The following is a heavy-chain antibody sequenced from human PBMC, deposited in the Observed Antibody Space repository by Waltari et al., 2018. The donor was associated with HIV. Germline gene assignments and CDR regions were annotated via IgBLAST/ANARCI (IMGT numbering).Heavy chain of an antibody. Sequence: QVQLQQSGPGLVKPSQTLSLTCAISGDSVSSNSAAWNWIRQSPSRGLEWLGKTYYRSKWYNDYAVSVKSRITSNTDTSKNQFSRQLNSVTPEDTAVYYCARGGGLEGDGMDVWGQGTTVTVSS. CDR2: TYYRSKWYN. D-gene: IGHD1-1*01. V-gene: IGHV6-1*01. J-gene: IGHJ6*02. CDR3: ARGGGLEGDGMDV. CDR1: GDSVSSNSAA.